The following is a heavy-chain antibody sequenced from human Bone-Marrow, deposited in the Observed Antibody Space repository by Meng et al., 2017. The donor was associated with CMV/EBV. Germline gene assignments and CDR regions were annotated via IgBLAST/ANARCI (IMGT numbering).Heavy chain of an antibody. J-gene: IGHJ6*02. CDR3: ARYCSSTSCYTGYGMDV. V-gene: IGHV1-18*01. CDR1: GYTFTSYG. D-gene: IGHD2-2*02. Sequence: ASVKVSCKASGYTFTSYGISWVRQAPGQGLEWMGWISAYNGNTNYAQKLQGRVTMTTDTSTSTAYMELRSLRSDDTAVYYCARYCSSTSCYTGYGMDVWGQGTTVTGYS. CDR2: ISAYNGNT.